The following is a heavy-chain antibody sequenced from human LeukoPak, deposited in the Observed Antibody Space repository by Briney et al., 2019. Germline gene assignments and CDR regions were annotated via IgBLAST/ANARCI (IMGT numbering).Heavy chain of an antibody. Sequence: PSETLSLTCTVSGGSISSYYWSWIRQPAGKGLEWIGRIYTSGSTNYNPSLKSRVTMSVDTSKNQFSLKLSSVTAADTAVYYCARAPDSSGYYWYYYYGMDVWGQGTTVTVSS. D-gene: IGHD3-22*01. V-gene: IGHV4-4*07. J-gene: IGHJ6*02. CDR3: ARAPDSSGYYWYYYYGMDV. CDR2: IYTSGST. CDR1: GGSISSYY.